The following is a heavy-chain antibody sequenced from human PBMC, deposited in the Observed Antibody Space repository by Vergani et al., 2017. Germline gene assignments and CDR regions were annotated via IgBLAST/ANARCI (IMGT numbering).Heavy chain of an antibody. J-gene: IGHJ3*01. V-gene: IGHV3-48*01. D-gene: IGHD6-6*01. CDR3: EREYSSSSGRAFDV. CDR2: VTSSSRSQ. Sequence: EVQLVESGGGLVQPGGSLRLSCAASGFNFSSYSMNWVRQAPGKGLQWVSYVTSSSRSQSYADSVKGRFTISRDSVKNSLYLQMNSLRVEDTAVYYCEREYSSSSGRAFDVWGQGTKVTVSS. CDR1: GFNFSSYS.